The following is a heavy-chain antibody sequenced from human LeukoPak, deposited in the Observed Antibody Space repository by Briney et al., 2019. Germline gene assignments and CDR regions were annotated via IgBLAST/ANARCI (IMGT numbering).Heavy chain of an antibody. CDR2: INAGNGNT. CDR3: ARKLPKYYDILTGHNLDYYYYGMDV. Sequence: GASVKVSCKASGYTFTSYAMHWVRQAPGQRLEWMGWINAGNGNTKYSQKFQGRVTITADESTSTAYMELSSLRSEDTAVYYCARKLPKYYDILTGHNLDYYYYGMDVWGQGTTVTVSS. V-gene: IGHV1-3*01. D-gene: IGHD3-9*01. CDR1: GYTFTSYA. J-gene: IGHJ6*02.